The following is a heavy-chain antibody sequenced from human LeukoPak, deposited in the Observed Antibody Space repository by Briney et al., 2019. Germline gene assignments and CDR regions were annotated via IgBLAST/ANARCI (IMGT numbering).Heavy chain of an antibody. Sequence: ASVKVSCKASGYTFTGYYMRWVRQAPGQGLEWMGWINPNSGGTNYAQKFQGWVTMTRDTSTSTAYMELSRLRSDDTAVYYYARDQWYYYDSSGYYYYYGMDVWGQGTTVTVSS. CDR3: ARDQWYYYDSSGYYYYYGMDV. V-gene: IGHV1-2*04. D-gene: IGHD3-22*01. CDR1: GYTFTGYY. J-gene: IGHJ6*02. CDR2: INPNSGGT.